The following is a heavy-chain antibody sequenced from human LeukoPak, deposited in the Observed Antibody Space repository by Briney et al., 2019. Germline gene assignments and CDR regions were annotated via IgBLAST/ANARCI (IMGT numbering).Heavy chain of an antibody. Sequence: GGSLRLSCAASGFTFSGYWMHWVRQAPGKGLVWVSRINSDGSSTSYADSVKGRFTISRDNAKNTLYLQTNSLRAEDTAVYYCARVLAGEAYFDYWGQGTLVTVSS. D-gene: IGHD6-19*01. CDR1: GFTFSGYW. V-gene: IGHV3-74*01. J-gene: IGHJ4*02. CDR3: ARVLAGEAYFDY. CDR2: INSDGSST.